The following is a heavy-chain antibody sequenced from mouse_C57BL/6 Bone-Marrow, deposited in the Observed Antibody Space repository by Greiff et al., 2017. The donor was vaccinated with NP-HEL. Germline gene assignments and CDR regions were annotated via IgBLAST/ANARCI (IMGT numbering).Heavy chain of an antibody. CDR2: ISSGGSTT. J-gene: IGHJ2*01. Sequence: EVQLVESGGDLVKPGGSLKLSCAASGFTFSSYGMSWVRQPPDKRLEWVATISSGGSTTSYPDSVKGRFTISRDNAKNTLYLQKSSLKSEDTAMYYCARAYYSNYEDFDYWGQGTTLTVSS. CDR1: GFTFSSYG. CDR3: ARAYYSNYEDFDY. D-gene: IGHD2-5*01. V-gene: IGHV5-6*01.